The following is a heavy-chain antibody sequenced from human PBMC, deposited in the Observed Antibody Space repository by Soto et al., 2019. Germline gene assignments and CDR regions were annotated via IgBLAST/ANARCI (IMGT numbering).Heavy chain of an antibody. CDR1: GYTFTTYG. V-gene: IGHV1-18*01. CDR3: AREGEMPYYYYGLHV. D-gene: IGHD3-16*01. CDR2: ISGYNGHT. J-gene: IGHJ6*02. Sequence: GASVKVSCKASGYTFTTYGISCVRQAPGQGLEWMGWISGYNGHTKYAQKFQGRVTMTTDTSTSTVYMDLRSLRSDDTAVYYCAREGEMPYYYYGLHVWGQGTTVTV.